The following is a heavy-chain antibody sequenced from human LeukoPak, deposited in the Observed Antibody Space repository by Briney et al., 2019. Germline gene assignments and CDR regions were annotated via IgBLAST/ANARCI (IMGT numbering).Heavy chain of an antibody. J-gene: IGHJ4*02. CDR1: GYTFTDYY. CDR2: IKPNSGGT. CDR3: ARAISSLEWPHYFDY. D-gene: IGHD3-3*01. Sequence: ASVKVSCKASGYTFTDYYMHWVRQAPGQGLEWMGWIKPNSGGTSYAQKFQGRVTMTRDTSISTAFMELGSLKSDDTAVYYCARAISSLEWPHYFDYWGQGTLVTVSS. V-gene: IGHV1-2*02.